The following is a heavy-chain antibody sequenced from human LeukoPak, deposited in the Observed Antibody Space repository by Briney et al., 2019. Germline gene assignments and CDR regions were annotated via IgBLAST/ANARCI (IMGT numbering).Heavy chain of an antibody. CDR1: GFIFSHYW. CDR2: IKQDGSEK. CDR3: ARDSTMQDYDTDTFNV. Sequence: GGSLRLSCATYGFIFSHYWMSWVRQAPGKGLEWVANIKQDGSEKYYVDSVKGRFTVSRDNAKNSSYLQMNSLRAEDTAVYYCARDSTMQDYDTDTFNVWGQGTMVTVSS. D-gene: IGHD4-17*01. J-gene: IGHJ3*01. V-gene: IGHV3-7*01.